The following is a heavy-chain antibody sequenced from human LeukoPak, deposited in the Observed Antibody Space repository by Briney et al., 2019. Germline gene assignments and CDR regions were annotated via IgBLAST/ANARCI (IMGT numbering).Heavy chain of an antibody. Sequence: ASVKVSCKASGYTFTSYYMHWVRQAPGQGLEWMGIINPSGGSTSYAQKFQGRVTMTRDTSTSTVYMELSSLRSEDTAVYYCARTYYYGSGSYSTYYYYGMDVWGQGTTVTVSS. CDR3: ARTYYYGSGSYSTYYYYGMDV. CDR1: GYTFTSYY. J-gene: IGHJ6*02. V-gene: IGHV1-46*01. CDR2: INPSGGST. D-gene: IGHD3-10*01.